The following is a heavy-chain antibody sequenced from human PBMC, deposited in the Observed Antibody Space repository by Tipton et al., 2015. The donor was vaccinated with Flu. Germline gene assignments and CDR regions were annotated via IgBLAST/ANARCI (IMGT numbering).Heavy chain of an antibody. J-gene: IGHJ4*02. CDR1: GFTFSSYW. CDR2: IKKDGSEK. CDR3: ASFGSSWYGVDF. V-gene: IGHV3-7*01. D-gene: IGHD6-13*01. Sequence: QLVQSGGGLVQPGGSLRLSCAASGFTFSSYWMSWVRQAPGKGLEWVANIKKDGSEKYYGDSVKGRFTISRDNAKNSLYLQMNSLRAEDVAVYYCASFGSSWYGVDFWGQGMMVTVSS.